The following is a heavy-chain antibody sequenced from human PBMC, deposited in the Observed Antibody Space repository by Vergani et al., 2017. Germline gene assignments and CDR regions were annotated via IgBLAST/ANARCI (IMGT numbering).Heavy chain of an antibody. V-gene: IGHV3-7*01. Sequence: EVQLVESGGGLVQPGGSLRLSCAASGFTFSSYWMSWVRQAPGKGLEWVANIKQDGSGKYYVDSVKGRFTISRDNAKNTLYLQMNSLRAEDTAVYYCARDVGWGYCSGGSCSEFDYWGQGTLVTVSS. CDR1: GFTFSSYW. CDR2: IKQDGSGK. D-gene: IGHD2-15*01. CDR3: ARDVGWGYCSGGSCSEFDY. J-gene: IGHJ4*02.